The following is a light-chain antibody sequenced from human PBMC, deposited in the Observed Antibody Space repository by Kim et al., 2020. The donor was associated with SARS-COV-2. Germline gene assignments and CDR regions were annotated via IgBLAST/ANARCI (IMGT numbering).Light chain of an antibody. CDR2: GAS. J-gene: IGKJ2*01. Sequence: EIVLTQSPGTLSLSPGERATLSCRASQSVSSSYLAWYQQKPGQAPRLLIYGASRRATGIPDRFSGSGSGTDFTLTISRLEPEDFAVYYCQQYGSSPRYTFGQGTKLEI. CDR1: QSVSSSY. CDR3: QQYGSSPRYT. V-gene: IGKV3-20*01.